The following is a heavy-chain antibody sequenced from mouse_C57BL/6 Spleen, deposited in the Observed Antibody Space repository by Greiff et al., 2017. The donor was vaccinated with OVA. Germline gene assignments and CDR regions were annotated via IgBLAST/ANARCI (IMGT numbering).Heavy chain of an antibody. CDR1: GYTFTSYW. CDR2: IDPSDSET. D-gene: IGHD1-1*01. J-gene: IGHJ4*01. Sequence: VQLQQPGAELVRPGSSVKLSCKASGYTFTSYWMQWVKQRPIQGLEWIGNIDPSDSETHYNQKFKDKATLTVDKSSSTAYMQLSSLTSEDSAVYDCARYYGSSYGAMDYWGQGTSVTVSS. CDR3: ARYYGSSYGAMDY. V-gene: IGHV1-52*01.